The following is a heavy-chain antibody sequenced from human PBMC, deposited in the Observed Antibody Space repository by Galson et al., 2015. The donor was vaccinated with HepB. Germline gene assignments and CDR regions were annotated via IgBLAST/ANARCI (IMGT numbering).Heavy chain of an antibody. J-gene: IGHJ4*02. Sequence: SLRLSCAASGFTFSSYGMHWVRQAPGKGLEWVAVISYDGRDKYYADSVKGRFSISRDNSKNTLYLQMNGLRAEDSAVYYCARSDLLDQWGQGTLVTVSS. CDR1: GFTFSSYG. V-gene: IGHV3-30*03. D-gene: IGHD3-10*01. CDR3: ARSDLLDQ. CDR2: ISYDGRDK.